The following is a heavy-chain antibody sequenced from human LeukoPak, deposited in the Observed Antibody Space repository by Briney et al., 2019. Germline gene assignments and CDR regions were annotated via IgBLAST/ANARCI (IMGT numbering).Heavy chain of an antibody. CDR1: GFTFSSYS. CDR2: ISSSSSYI. V-gene: IGHV3-21*01. J-gene: IGHJ1*01. Sequence: PGGSLRLSCAASGFTFSSYSMNWVRQAPGKGLEWVSSISSSSSYIYFADSVKGRFTMSRDNAKNSVYLQMNSLRAEDTAVYYCARGGYSSTLYGRYQHWGQGTLVTVSP. D-gene: IGHD6-13*01. CDR3: ARGGYSSTLYGRYQH.